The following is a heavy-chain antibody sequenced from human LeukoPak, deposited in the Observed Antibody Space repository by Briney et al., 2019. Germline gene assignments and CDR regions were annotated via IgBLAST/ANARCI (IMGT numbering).Heavy chain of an antibody. V-gene: IGHV1-2*02. Sequence: RASVKVSCKASGYTFTSYYMHWVRQAPGQGLEWMGWINPNSGGTNYAQKFQGRVTMTRDTSISTAYMELSRLRSDDTAVYYCARDPPFTMVRGVTPDYWGQGTLVTVSS. CDR1: GYTFTSYY. D-gene: IGHD3-10*01. J-gene: IGHJ4*02. CDR3: ARDPPFTMVRGVTPDY. CDR2: INPNSGGT.